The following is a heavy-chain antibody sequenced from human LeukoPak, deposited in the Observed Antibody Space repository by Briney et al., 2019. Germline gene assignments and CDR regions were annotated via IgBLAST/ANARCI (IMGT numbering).Heavy chain of an antibody. CDR2: ISAYSGNT. CDR1: GYTFTSYG. D-gene: IGHD1-26*01. CDR3: ARETPWEAAHHNEYFQH. J-gene: IGHJ1*01. Sequence: ASVKVSCKASGYTFTSYGISWVRQAPGQGLEWMGWISAYSGNTNYAQNLQGRVTMTTDTSTSTAYMELRSLRSDDTAVYYCARETPWEAAHHNEYFQHWGQGTLVTVSS. V-gene: IGHV1-18*01.